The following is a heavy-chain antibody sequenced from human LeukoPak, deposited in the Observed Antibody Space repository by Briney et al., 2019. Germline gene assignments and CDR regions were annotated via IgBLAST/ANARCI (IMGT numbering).Heavy chain of an antibody. CDR1: GVSLCNYA. CDR2: ISFDGTNK. CDR3: ATDYGDYEPIDY. J-gene: IGHJ4*02. Sequence: PPGGSLRLSCTASGVSLCNYAMHWVRRPPGRGLEWVAVISFDGTNKYYGDSVEGRFSVSRDNSKNTLYLQMNNLRPDDTAMYYCATDYGDYEPIDYWGQGTLVTVSS. D-gene: IGHD4-17*01. V-gene: IGHV3-30*04.